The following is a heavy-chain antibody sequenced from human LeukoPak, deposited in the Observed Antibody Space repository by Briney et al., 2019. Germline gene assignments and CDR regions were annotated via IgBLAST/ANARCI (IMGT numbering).Heavy chain of an antibody. Sequence: GGSLRLSCAASGFIFSNYAMSWVRQAPGKGLEWVSTISGSDDNTYYADSVRGRFTISRDNSKNTLYLQMNSLRAEDTAVYYCAKSRSGGGSCYNYWGQGTLVTVSS. V-gene: IGHV3-23*01. D-gene: IGHD2-15*01. CDR2: ISGSDDNT. CDR3: AKSRSGGGSCYNY. CDR1: GFIFSNYA. J-gene: IGHJ4*02.